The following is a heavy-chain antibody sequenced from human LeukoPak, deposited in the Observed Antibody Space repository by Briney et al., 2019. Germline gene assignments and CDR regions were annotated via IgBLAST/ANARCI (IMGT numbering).Heavy chain of an antibody. Sequence: GGSLRLSCAASGFTVSSNYMSWVRQAPGKGLEWVSVISGSGVGTYYADSVKGRFTISRDNSKNTLYLQMNSLRAEDTAVYYCAKEIYGDSTGGRFQHWGQGTLVTVSS. V-gene: IGHV3-23*01. CDR1: GFTVSSNY. D-gene: IGHD4-17*01. CDR2: ISGSGVGT. J-gene: IGHJ1*01. CDR3: AKEIYGDSTGGRFQH.